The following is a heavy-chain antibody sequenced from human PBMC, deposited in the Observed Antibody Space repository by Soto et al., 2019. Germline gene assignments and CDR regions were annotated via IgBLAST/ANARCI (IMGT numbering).Heavy chain of an antibody. Sequence: QVQLQQWGAGLLKPSETLSLTCAVYGGSFSGYYWSWIRQPPGKGLEWIGEINHSGSTNYNPSLKSRVTISVDTSKNQFSLKLSSVTAADTAVYYCARVAWIAAAGEHGMDVWGQGTTVTVSS. V-gene: IGHV4-34*02. CDR2: INHSGST. CDR3: ARVAWIAAAGEHGMDV. D-gene: IGHD6-13*01. J-gene: IGHJ6*02. CDR1: GGSFSGYY.